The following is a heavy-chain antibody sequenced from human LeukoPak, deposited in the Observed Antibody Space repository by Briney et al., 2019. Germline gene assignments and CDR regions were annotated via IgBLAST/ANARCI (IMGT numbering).Heavy chain of an antibody. V-gene: IGHV1-18*01. CDR3: ARDRSFPYGGNSLSY. Sequence: GASVKVSCKASGYTFTSYGISWVRQAPGQGLEWMGWISAYNGNTNYAQKLQGRVTMTTDTSTSTAYMELRSLRSDDTAVYYCARDRSFPYGGNSLSYWGQGTLVTVSS. CDR2: ISAYNGNT. CDR1: GYTFTSYG. D-gene: IGHD4-23*01. J-gene: IGHJ4*02.